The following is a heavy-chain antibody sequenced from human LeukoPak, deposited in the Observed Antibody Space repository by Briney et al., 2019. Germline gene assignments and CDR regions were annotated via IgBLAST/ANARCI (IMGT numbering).Heavy chain of an antibody. CDR2: IKQHGTEK. CDR1: GIMFSGYW. V-gene: IGHV3-7*01. CDR3: ATVRTDIVVVPAAIRVSRWFDP. D-gene: IGHD2-2*01. Sequence: GGSLRLSCTASGIMFSGYWMSWVRQAPGKGLEWVANIKQHGTEKYYVDSVKGRFTISRDDAKKSVYLQMNSLRAEDTAVYYCATVRTDIVVVPAAIRVSRWFDPWGQGTLVTVSS. J-gene: IGHJ5*02.